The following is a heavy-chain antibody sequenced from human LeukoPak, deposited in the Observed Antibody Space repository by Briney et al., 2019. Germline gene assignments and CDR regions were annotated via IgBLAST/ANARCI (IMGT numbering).Heavy chain of an antibody. Sequence: GGSLRLSCAASGFTFTSYWMSWVRQAPGKGLEWVANIKQDGSEENYVDSVKGRFTISRDNAKNLLYLQMNSLRAEDTAVYYCAREGYSYGPWYFDHWGQGTLVTVSS. CDR1: GFTFTSYW. CDR3: AREGYSYGPWYFDH. D-gene: IGHD5-18*01. CDR2: IKQDGSEE. J-gene: IGHJ4*02. V-gene: IGHV3-7*01.